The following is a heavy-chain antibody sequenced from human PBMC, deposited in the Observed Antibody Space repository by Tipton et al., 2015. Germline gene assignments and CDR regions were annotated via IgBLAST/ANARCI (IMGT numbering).Heavy chain of an antibody. Sequence: QLVQSGAEVKKPGESLRISCKGSGYSFTSYWISWVRQMPGKGLEWMGRIDPSGSYTHYSPSFQGHVTISADKSINTAYLQWSSLKASDTATYYCARHHPYYYDNSGDYSLGYWGQGTLVTVSS. J-gene: IGHJ4*02. CDR1: GYSFTSYW. D-gene: IGHD3-22*01. CDR3: ARHHPYYYDNSGDYSLGY. CDR2: IDPSGSYT. V-gene: IGHV5-10-1*01.